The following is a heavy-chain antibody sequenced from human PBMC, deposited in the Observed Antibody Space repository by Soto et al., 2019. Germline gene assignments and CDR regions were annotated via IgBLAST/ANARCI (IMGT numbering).Heavy chain of an antibody. CDR2: ISSSSSTI. D-gene: IGHD3-22*01. Sequence: GGSLRLSCAASGFTFSSYAMNWVRQAPGKGLEWVSYISSSSSTIYYADSVKGRFTISRDNAKNSLYLQMNSLRDEDTAVYYCARDHDYYDSSGAGVWGQGTTVTVSS. J-gene: IGHJ6*02. V-gene: IGHV3-48*02. CDR3: ARDHDYYDSSGAGV. CDR1: GFTFSSYA.